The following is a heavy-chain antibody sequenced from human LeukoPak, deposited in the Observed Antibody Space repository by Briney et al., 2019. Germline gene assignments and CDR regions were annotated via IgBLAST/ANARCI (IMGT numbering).Heavy chain of an antibody. CDR3: AGAPPLLYSSSSLGAFDI. D-gene: IGHD6-13*01. CDR1: GGSISSYY. V-gene: IGHV4-59*01. CDR2: IYYSGRT. J-gene: IGHJ3*02. Sequence: SETLSLTCTVSGGSISSYYCSWVRPPPGRGREWTGYIYYSGRTNYNPALRSRVTISVDTSKTQFSLKLNSGTAADTAVYYCAGAPPLLYSSSSLGAFDIWGQGTMVTVSS.